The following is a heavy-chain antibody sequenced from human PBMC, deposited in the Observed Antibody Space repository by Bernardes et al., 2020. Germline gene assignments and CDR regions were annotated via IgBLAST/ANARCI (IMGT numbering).Heavy chain of an antibody. V-gene: IGHV3-30-3*01. CDR2: ISYDGSNK. CDR3: ATSNSSGWYYVDY. Sequence: VGSLILSCAASGFTFSSYAMHWVRQAPGKGLEWVAVISYDGSNKYYADSVKGRFTISRDNSKNTLYLQMNSLRAEDTAVYYCATSNSSGWYYVDYWGQGTLVTVSS. D-gene: IGHD6-19*01. J-gene: IGHJ4*02. CDR1: GFTFSSYA.